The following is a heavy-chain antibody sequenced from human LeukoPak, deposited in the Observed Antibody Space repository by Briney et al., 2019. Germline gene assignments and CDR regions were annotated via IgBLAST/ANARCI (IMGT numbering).Heavy chain of an antibody. CDR1: GYSISSGYF. CDR2: IYHSGST. Sequence: SETLSLTCTVSGYSISSGYFWGWIRQSPGKGLEWIGSIYHSGSTYYNPSLKSRVTISVDTSKNQFSLKLSSVTAADTAVYYCARGYYSSWYVNWFDPWGRGTLVTVSS. V-gene: IGHV4-38-2*02. CDR3: ARGYYSSWYVNWFDP. J-gene: IGHJ5*02. D-gene: IGHD6-13*01.